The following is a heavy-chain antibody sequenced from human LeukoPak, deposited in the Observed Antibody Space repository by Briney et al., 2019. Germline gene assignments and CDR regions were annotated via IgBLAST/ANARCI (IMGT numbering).Heavy chain of an antibody. CDR2: IYYSGST. CDR3: ARGHLSGYDLGWFDP. D-gene: IGHD5-12*01. J-gene: IGHJ5*02. Sequence: PXETLSXXCTVSGGSISSYYWSWIRQPPGKGLEWIGYIYYSGSTNYNPSLKSRVTISVDTSKNQFALKLRSVTAADTAGYYCARGHLSGYDLGWFDPWGQGTLVTVSS. CDR1: GGSISSYY. V-gene: IGHV4-59*01.